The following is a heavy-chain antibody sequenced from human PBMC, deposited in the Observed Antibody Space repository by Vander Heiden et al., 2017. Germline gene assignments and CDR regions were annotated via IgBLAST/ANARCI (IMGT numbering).Heavy chain of an antibody. V-gene: IGHV3-23*01. CDR1: GFTFSRYA. CDR2: ISGSGGST. J-gene: IGHJ4*02. CDR3: AKDRVVVVAATTLDY. Sequence: EVQLLESGGGLVPPGGSLRLSCAASGFTFSRYALSWVPQAPGKGLEWVSAISGSGGSTYYADSVKGRLTISRDNSKNTLYLQMNSLRAEDTAVYYCAKDRVVVVAATTLDYWGQGTLVTVSS. D-gene: IGHD2-15*01.